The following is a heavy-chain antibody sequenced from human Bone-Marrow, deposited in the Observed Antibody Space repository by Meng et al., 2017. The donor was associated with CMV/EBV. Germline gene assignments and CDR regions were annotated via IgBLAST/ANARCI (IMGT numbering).Heavy chain of an antibody. CDR3: RSERTYRAPFYYYYGMDV. D-gene: IGHD1-1*01. Sequence: GESLKISCSASGYTFSSYAMHWVRQAPGKGLEWVAVISYDGSNKYYADSVKGRFTISRDKSKNTLYLQMNSLRAEDTAVYYCRSERTYRAPFYYYYGMDVWGQGTTVTVSS. J-gene: IGHJ6*02. V-gene: IGHV3-30-3*01. CDR2: ISYDGSNK. CDR1: GYTFSSYA.